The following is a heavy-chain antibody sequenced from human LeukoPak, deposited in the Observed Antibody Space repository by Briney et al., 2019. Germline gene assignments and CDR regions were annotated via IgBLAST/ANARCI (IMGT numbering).Heavy chain of an antibody. CDR2: ISASSNYK. Sequence: PGGSLRLSCAASGFSFSSYAFSWVRQAPGKGPEWVSEISASSNYKYCADSVKGRFTISRDNSKNMLFLQMNSLRAEDTAVYYCARGQRSCNSASCHLWYFDLWGRGTLVSVSS. D-gene: IGHD2-2*01. J-gene: IGHJ2*01. CDR1: GFSFSSYA. V-gene: IGHV3-23*01. CDR3: ARGQRSCNSASCHLWYFDL.